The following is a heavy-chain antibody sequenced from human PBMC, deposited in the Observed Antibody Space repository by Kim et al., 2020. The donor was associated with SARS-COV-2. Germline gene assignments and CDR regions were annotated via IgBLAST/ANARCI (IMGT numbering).Heavy chain of an antibody. CDR3: ARDLSSPTYYYDSSGYYSP. CDR2: IIPILGIA. Sequence: SVKVSCKASGGTFSSYAISWVRQAPGQGLEWMGRIIPILGIANYAQKFQGRVTITADKSTSTAYMELSSLRSEDTAVYYCARDLSSPTYYYDSSGYYSPWGQGTLVTVSS. CDR1: GGTFSSYA. V-gene: IGHV1-69*04. D-gene: IGHD3-22*01. J-gene: IGHJ5*02.